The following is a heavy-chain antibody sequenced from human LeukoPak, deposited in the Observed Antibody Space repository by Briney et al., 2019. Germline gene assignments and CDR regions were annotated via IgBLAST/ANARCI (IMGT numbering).Heavy chain of an antibody. J-gene: IGHJ4*02. Sequence: GESLKISCKGSGYSFTNYWITWLRQMSGKGLEWMGRIDPSNSYTNSSPSFQGHVTTSADKSISTAYLPWSSLKASATAMYYCARPYDYGDSFDYWGQGTLVTVSS. CDR2: IDPSNSYT. CDR3: ARPYDYGDSFDY. V-gene: IGHV5-10-1*01. CDR1: GYSFTNYW. D-gene: IGHD4-17*01.